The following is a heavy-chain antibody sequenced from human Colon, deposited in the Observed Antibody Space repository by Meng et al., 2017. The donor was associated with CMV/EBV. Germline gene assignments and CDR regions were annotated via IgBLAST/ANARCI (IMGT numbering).Heavy chain of an antibody. CDR2: AKWNGDKA. D-gene: IGHD2-15*01. V-gene: IGHV3-20*04. J-gene: IGHJ4*02. CDR3: ARETSAVPRMFDI. Sequence: GGSLRLSCVASGFVFDDFDISWVRLIPGKGLEWVSGAKWNGDKAGYADSVEGRFTVSRDNAKNSLYLQMDSLRDEHSGFYYCARETSAVPRMFDIWGQGTLVTVSS. CDR1: GFVFDDFD.